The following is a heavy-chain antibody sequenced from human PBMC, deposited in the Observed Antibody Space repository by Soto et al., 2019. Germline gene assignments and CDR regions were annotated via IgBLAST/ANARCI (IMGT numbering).Heavy chain of an antibody. Sequence: QVQLVQSGAEVKKPGASVKVSCKASGYTFTSYYMHWVRQAPGQGLEWMGIINPSGGSTSYAQKFQGRVTMTRDTSTSTVYMELRSLRAEATAVYYCARERYCSGGSCYSNAFDYWGQGTLVTVSS. D-gene: IGHD2-15*01. V-gene: IGHV1-46*01. CDR1: GYTFTSYY. J-gene: IGHJ4*02. CDR3: ARERYCSGGSCYSNAFDY. CDR2: INPSGGST.